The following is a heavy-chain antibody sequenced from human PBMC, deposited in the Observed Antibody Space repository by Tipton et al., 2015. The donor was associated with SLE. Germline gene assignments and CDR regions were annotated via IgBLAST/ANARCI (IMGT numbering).Heavy chain of an antibody. CDR3: ARGVGATTRWYFDY. CDR1: GGSVSSGSYY. V-gene: IGHV4-61*01. D-gene: IGHD1-26*01. Sequence: TLSLTCTVSGGSVSSGSYYWSWIRQPPGKGLEWIGYIYYSGSTNYNPSLKSRVTISVDTSKNQFSLKLSSVTAADTAVYYCARGVGATTRWYFDYWGQGTLVTVSS. CDR2: IYYSGST. J-gene: IGHJ4*02.